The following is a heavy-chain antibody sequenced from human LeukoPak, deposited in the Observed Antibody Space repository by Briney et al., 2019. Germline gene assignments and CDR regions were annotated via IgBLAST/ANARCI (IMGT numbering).Heavy chain of an antibody. V-gene: IGHV4-30-2*01. CDR3: ARENSSGWYRSGLDY. CDR2: IYHSGST. CDR1: GDSIDSGYYY. J-gene: IGHJ4*02. Sequence: PSQTLSLTCAVSGDSIDSGYYYWTWIRQPPGKGLEWIGYIYHSGSTHYSPSLKSRVTISLDRSKNQFSLKLTSVTAADTAVYYCARENSSGWYRSGLDYWGQGTLVTVSS. D-gene: IGHD6-19*01.